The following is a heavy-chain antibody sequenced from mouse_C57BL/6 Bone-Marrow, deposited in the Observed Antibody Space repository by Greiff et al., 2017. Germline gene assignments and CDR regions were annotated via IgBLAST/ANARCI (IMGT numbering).Heavy chain of an antibody. J-gene: IGHJ3*01. CDR2: IYPRSGNT. CDR3: ARGDDSSWFAY. V-gene: IGHV1-81*01. CDR1: GYTFTSYG. D-gene: IGHD2-12*01. Sequence: VQLQESGAELARPGASVKLSCKASGYTFTSYGISWVKQRTGPGLEWIGEIYPRSGNTYYNEKFKGKATLTADKSSSTAYMELRSLTSEDSAVYFCARGDDSSWFAYWGQGTLVTVSA.